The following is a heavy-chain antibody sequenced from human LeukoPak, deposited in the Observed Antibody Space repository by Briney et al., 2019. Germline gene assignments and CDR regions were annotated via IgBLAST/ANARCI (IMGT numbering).Heavy chain of an antibody. CDR2: INPNSGGT. J-gene: IGHJ6*02. CDR3: ARDIIAAAGGVSGMDV. CDR1: GYTFTDYS. Sequence: RASVKVSCKASGYTFTDYSMHWVRQAPGQGLEWMGWINPNSGGTNYAQKFQGRVTMTRDTSISTAYMELSRLRSDDTAVYYCARDIIAAAGGVSGMDVWGQGTTVTVSS. D-gene: IGHD6-13*01. V-gene: IGHV1-2*02.